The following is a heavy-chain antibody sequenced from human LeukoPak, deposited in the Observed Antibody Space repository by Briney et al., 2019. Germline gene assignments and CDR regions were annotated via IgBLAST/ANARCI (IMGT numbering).Heavy chain of an antibody. Sequence: SETLSLXCTVSGGPISSYYWSWIRQPAGKGLEWIGRFYASGSNYNPSLKSRVTMSIDTSKDQFFLKLSSVTAADTAVYYCARYYDFWSGYYDVWGQGTMVTVSS. CDR2: FYASGS. CDR1: GGPISSYY. V-gene: IGHV4-4*07. D-gene: IGHD3-3*01. CDR3: ARYYDFWSGYYDV. J-gene: IGHJ3*01.